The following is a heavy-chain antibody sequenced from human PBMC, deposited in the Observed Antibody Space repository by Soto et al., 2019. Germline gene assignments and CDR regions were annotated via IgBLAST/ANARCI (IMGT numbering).Heavy chain of an antibody. J-gene: IGHJ6*02. CDR1: GGSISSGGYY. D-gene: IGHD2-15*01. CDR2: IYYSGST. V-gene: IGHV4-31*03. CDR3: ARESWGYAATNGMDV. Sequence: SETLSLTCTVSGGSISSGGYYWSWIRQHPGKGLEWIGYIYYSGSTYYNPSLKSRVTISVDTSKNQFSLKLSSVTAADTAVYCCARESWGYAATNGMDVWGQGTTVTVSS.